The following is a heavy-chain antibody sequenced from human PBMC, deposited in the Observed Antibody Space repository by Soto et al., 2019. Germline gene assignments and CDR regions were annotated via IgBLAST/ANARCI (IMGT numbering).Heavy chain of an antibody. V-gene: IGHV3-21*01. CDR3: ARASSSGSYCDS. CDR2: ISSSSNYM. Sequence: EVQLVESGGGLVKPGGSLRLSCAASGFTFRSFSMNWVRQAPGEGLEWVSSISSSSNYMYYAYSLKGRFTITRDNAKDSLFLQMHSRRAEDTAVYYCARASSSGSYCDSWGQGTLVTVSS. D-gene: IGHD6-6*01. CDR1: GFTFRSFS. J-gene: IGHJ4*02.